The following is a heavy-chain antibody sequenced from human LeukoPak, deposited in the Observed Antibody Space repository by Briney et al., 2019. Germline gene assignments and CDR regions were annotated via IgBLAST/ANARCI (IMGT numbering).Heavy chain of an antibody. CDR2: IYYSGST. CDR3: ARYYYDSSGYYLDY. J-gene: IGHJ4*02. V-gene: IGHV4-59*01. CDR1: GGSISSYY. Sequence: SETLSLTCTVSGGSISSYYWSWIRQPPGKGLEWIGYIYYSGSTNYNPSLRSRVTISVDTSKNQFSLKLSSVTAADTAVYYCARYYYDSSGYYLDYWGQGTLVTVSS. D-gene: IGHD3-22*01.